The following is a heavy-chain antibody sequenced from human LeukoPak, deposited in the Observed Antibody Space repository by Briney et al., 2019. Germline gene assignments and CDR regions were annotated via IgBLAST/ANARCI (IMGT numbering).Heavy chain of an antibody. V-gene: IGHV3-21*01. D-gene: IGHD2-15*01. Sequence: PGRSLRLSCAASGFTFSDYGMHWVRQAPGKGLEWVSAISGSGVNTYYADSVKGRFTISRDNAKNSLYLQMNSLRAEDTAVYYCARDPGRSGGSCYSDYWGQGTLVTVSS. CDR1: GFTFSDYG. CDR2: ISGSGVNT. J-gene: IGHJ4*02. CDR3: ARDPGRSGGSCYSDY.